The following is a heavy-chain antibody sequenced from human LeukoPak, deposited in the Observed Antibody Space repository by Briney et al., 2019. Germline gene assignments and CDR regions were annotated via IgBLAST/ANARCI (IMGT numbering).Heavy chain of an antibody. J-gene: IGHJ6*03. Sequence: ASVKVSCKVSGYTLTELSMHWVRQAPGKGLEWMGGFDPEDGETIYAQKFQGRVTMTEDTSTDTAYMELSSLRSEDTAVYYCVTMGSGNYYYYYMDVWGKGTTVTVSS. CDR1: GYTLTELS. CDR3: VTMGSGNYYYYYMDV. D-gene: IGHD1-26*01. CDR2: FDPEDGET. V-gene: IGHV1-24*01.